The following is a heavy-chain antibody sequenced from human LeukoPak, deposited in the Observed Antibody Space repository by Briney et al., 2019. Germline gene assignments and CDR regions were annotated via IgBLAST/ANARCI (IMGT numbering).Heavy chain of an antibody. CDR1: GGSISTSNYY. J-gene: IGHJ3*02. D-gene: IGHD3-16*01. V-gene: IGHV4-39*07. CDR3: ARDLGVRFDI. CDR2: IYYSGST. Sequence: SETLSLTCTVSGGSISTSNYYWGWIRQPPGKGLEWIGSIYYSGSTYYNPSLKSRVTISVDTSKNQFSLKLSSVTAADTAVYYCARDLGVRFDIWGQGTMVTVSS.